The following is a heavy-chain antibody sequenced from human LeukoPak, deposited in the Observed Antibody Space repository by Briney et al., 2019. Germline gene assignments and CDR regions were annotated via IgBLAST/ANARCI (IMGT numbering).Heavy chain of an antibody. CDR2: MNPNTGKR. V-gene: IGHV1-8*01. Sequence: ASVKVSCKASGYTLTNYDINWVRQAAGQGLEWMGLMNPNTGKRAYAQTFQGRVTMTRNTSISTVYMEVSNLRSDDTAVYYCARGRGGGDLHYLDYWGQGTLVIVSS. J-gene: IGHJ4*02. CDR1: GYTLTNYD. D-gene: IGHD2-21*02. CDR3: ARGRGGGDLHYLDY.